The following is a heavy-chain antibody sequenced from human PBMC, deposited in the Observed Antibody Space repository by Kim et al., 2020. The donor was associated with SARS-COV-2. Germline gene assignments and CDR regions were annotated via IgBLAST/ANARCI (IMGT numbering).Heavy chain of an antibody. D-gene: IGHD6-13*01. V-gene: IGHV3-13*01. J-gene: IGHJ6*02. CDR3: ARDLLSSTFYYYGMDV. Sequence: SGKGRFTIPREKAKNSLYLQMNSLRAGDTAVYYCARDLLSSTFYYYGMDVWGQGTTVTVSS.